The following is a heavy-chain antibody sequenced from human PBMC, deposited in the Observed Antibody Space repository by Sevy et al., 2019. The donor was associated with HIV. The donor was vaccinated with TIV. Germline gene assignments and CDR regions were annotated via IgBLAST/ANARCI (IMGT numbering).Heavy chain of an antibody. CDR1: GFTFSSYW. V-gene: IGHV3-7*03. J-gene: IGHJ4*02. Sequence: GGSLRLSCAASGFTFSSYWMSWVRQAPGKGLEWVANIKQDGSEKYYVDSVKGRMTISRDNAKNSLYLQMNSLRAEETAVYYCARRYCSSTSCYCDYWGQGTLVTVSS. CDR3: ARRYCSSTSCYCDY. D-gene: IGHD2-2*01. CDR2: IKQDGSEK.